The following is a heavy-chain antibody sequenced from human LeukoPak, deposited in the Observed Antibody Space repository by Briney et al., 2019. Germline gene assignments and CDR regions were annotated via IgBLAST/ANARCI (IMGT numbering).Heavy chain of an antibody. CDR3: ATESYGPGIYYSDH. J-gene: IGHJ4*02. CDR1: GFNFDTYW. D-gene: IGHD3-10*01. Sequence: PGGSLRLSCGVSGFNFDTYWMHWFRQAPGKGLVWVSRVNGDESSTSYADTVKGRFTISRDNAKNTLYLQMNSLRAEDTAVYYCATESYGPGIYYSDHWGQGALVTVSS. CDR2: VNGDESST. V-gene: IGHV3-74*01.